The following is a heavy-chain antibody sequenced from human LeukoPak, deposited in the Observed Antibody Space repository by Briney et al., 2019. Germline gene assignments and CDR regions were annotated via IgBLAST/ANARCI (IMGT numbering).Heavy chain of an antibody. V-gene: IGHV3-53*01. CDR1: GFSVSSNY. D-gene: IGHD3-10*01. CDR3: ATRRFGELTY. J-gene: IGHJ4*02. Sequence: PGGSLRLSCAASGFSVSSNYMNWVRQAPGKGLEWVSVIYGSGNTYYTDSVKGRFTISRDISKNTLYLQMNSLRVEDTAVYYCATRRFGELTYWGQGTLVTVSS. CDR2: IYGSGNT.